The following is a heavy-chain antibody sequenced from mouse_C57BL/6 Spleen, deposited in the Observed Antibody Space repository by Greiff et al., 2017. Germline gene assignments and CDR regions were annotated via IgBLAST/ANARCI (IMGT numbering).Heavy chain of an antibody. J-gene: IGHJ4*01. V-gene: IGHV1-15*01. D-gene: IGHD1-1*01. Sequence: QVQLKQSGAELVRPGASVTLSCKASGYTFTDYEMHWVKQTPVHGLEWIGAIDPETGGTAYNQKFKGKAILTADKSSSTAYMELRSLTSEDSAVYYCTRTLNYYVSHYYAMDYWGQGTSVTVSS. CDR2: IDPETGGT. CDR1: GYTFTDYE. CDR3: TRTLNYYVSHYYAMDY.